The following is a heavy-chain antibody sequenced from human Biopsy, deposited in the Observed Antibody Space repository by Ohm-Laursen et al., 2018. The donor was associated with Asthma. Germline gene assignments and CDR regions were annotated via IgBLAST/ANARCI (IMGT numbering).Heavy chain of an antibody. J-gene: IGHJ6*02. D-gene: IGHD3-16*01. Sequence: SVKVSCKASGGTFRTYAFNWVRQAPGQGLEWMGGIIPMYGVPKVAQKFQGRVTITADESTSTAYMEMSSLRSEDTAVYYCARVNAIMISGDFYFYSGFDLWGQGTTVRVPS. CDR1: GGTFRTYA. V-gene: IGHV1-69*13. CDR2: IIPMYGVP. CDR3: ARVNAIMISGDFYFYSGFDL.